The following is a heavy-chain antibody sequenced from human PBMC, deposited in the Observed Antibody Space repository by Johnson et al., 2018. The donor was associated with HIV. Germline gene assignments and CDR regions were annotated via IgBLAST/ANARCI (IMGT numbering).Heavy chain of an antibody. CDR1: GFTFSSYG. V-gene: IGHV3-30*03. Sequence: QVQLVESGGGVVQPGRSLRLSCAASGFTFSSYGVHWVRQAPGKGLEWVAGISYDGSKKYYADSVTGRFTISRDNSKNTLYLQMNSLRAEDTAVYYCARRHSGSLSFDVWGQGTMVTVSS. D-gene: IGHD1-26*01. CDR3: ARRHSGSLSFDV. CDR2: ISYDGSKK. J-gene: IGHJ3*01.